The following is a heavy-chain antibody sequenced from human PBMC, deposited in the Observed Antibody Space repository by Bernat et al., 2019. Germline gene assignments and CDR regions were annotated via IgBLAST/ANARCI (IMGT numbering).Heavy chain of an antibody. CDR1: GFSLSTSGVG. Sequence: QITLKESGPTLVKPTQTLTLTCTFSGFSLSTSGVGVGWIRQPPGKALEWLALIYWDDDKRYSPSLKSRLTITKDTSKNQVVLTMTNMDPVDTAIYYCAHDVGTGSGAGYWGQGTLVTVSS. V-gene: IGHV2-5*02. CDR2: IYWDDDK. CDR3: AHDVGTGSGAGY. D-gene: IGHD6-19*01. J-gene: IGHJ4*02.